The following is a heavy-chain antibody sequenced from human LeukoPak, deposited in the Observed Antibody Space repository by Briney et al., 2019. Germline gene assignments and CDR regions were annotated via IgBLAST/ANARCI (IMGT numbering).Heavy chain of an antibody. CDR1: GFTFDGYA. CDR2: ISWDSGAI. J-gene: IGHJ4*02. CDR3: AKDYGGNHWFDY. D-gene: IGHD4-23*01. V-gene: IGHV3-9*01. Sequence: GGSLRLSCAASGFTFDGYAMHWVRQAPGKGLEWVSGISWDSGAIGYADSVKGRFTISRDNAKNSLYLQMDSLRAEDTALYYCAKDYGGNHWFDYWGQGTLVTVSS.